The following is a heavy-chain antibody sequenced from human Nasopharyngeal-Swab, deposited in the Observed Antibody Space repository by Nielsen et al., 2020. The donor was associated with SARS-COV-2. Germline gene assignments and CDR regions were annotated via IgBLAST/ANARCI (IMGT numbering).Heavy chain of an antibody. CDR1: GSSISSGYY. Sequence: SETLSLTCTVSGSSISSGYYWGWIRQPPGKGLEWIGSIYHSGSTYYNPSLKSRVTISLDLYKNQFSLRLSSVTAADTAVYYCARRAWGADAFDIWGHGTMVTVSS. CDR3: ARRAWGADAFDI. D-gene: IGHD3-16*01. V-gene: IGHV4-38-2*02. CDR2: IYHSGST. J-gene: IGHJ3*02.